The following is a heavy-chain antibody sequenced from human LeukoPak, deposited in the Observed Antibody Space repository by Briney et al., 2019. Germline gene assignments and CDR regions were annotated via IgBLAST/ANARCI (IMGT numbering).Heavy chain of an antibody. D-gene: IGHD1-26*01. CDR3: ARDAGTSSPYFDY. V-gene: IGHV1-2*02. Sequence: ASVKVSCKASGYTFTGYYMHWVRQAPGQGLEWMGWINPSTGGTNYAQKFQGRVTMTRDTSISTAFMELSRLRSDDTALYYCARDAGTSSPYFDYWGQGTLVTVSS. CDR2: INPSTGGT. J-gene: IGHJ4*02. CDR1: GYTFTGYY.